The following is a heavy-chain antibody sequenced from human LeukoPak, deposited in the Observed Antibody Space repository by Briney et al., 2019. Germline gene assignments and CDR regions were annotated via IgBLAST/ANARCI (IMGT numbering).Heavy chain of an antibody. CDR1: GFTFSDYA. V-gene: IGHV3-30*04. J-gene: IGHJ3*02. CDR3: ARALREGDAFDT. CDR2: ISYDGSKT. Sequence: GGSLRLSCAASGFTFSDYAMHWVRQAPGKGLEWVALISYDGSKTYYADSVKGRFTISRDNSKNTLYLQMGSLRTEDTAVYYCARALREGDAFDTWGQGTMVTVSS.